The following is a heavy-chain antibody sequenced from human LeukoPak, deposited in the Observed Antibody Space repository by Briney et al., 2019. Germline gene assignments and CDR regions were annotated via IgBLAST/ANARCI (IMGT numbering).Heavy chain of an antibody. CDR2: IHSSGGT. CDR1: GGSITSYY. Sequence: PSETLSLTCTVSGGSITSYYWTYIRQPAGKGLEWIGRIHSSGGTNYSPSLKSRVTMSLDTSKNQFSLNLSSVTAEDTAIYYCAREFSGTSIAARVFDSWGQGTLVTVSS. J-gene: IGHJ4*02. CDR3: AREFSGTSIAARVFDS. V-gene: IGHV4-4*07. D-gene: IGHD6-6*01.